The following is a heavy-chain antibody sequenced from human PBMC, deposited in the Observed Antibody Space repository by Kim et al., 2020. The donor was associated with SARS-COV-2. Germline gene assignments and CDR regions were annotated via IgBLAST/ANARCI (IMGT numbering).Heavy chain of an antibody. CDR1: GYTLTELS. V-gene: IGHV1-24*01. CDR2: FDPEDGET. CDR3: ATEHLVGSNYYDSSGPVSSMDV. D-gene: IGHD3-22*01. Sequence: ASVKVSCKVSGYTLTELSMHWVRQAPGKGLEWMGGFDPEDGETIYAQKFQGRVTMTEDTSTDTAYMELSSLRSEDTAVYYCATEHLVGSNYYDSSGPVSSMDVWGQGTTVTVSS. J-gene: IGHJ6*02.